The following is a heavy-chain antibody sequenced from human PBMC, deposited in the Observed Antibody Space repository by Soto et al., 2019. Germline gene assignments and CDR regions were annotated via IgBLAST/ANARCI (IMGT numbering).Heavy chain of an antibody. Sequence: QVHLQESGPGLVKPSGTLSLTCGVSGGSINNGYWWTWVRQPPGKGLEWIGEKHHSGSTNYNLSLKXXGSISLGKSKNQFSLILSSVAAADTAVYCCAYSSGWGRLDVWGQGTTVTVSS. CDR2: KHHSGST. J-gene: IGHJ6*02. V-gene: IGHV4-4*01. CDR3: AYSSGWGRLDV. CDR1: GGSINNGYW. D-gene: IGHD6-19*01.